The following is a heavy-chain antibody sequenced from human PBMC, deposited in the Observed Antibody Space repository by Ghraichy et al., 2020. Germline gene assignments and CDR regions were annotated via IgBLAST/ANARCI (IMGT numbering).Heavy chain of an antibody. CDR2: IYYSGST. Sequence: SETLSLTCTVSGGSISSYYWSWIRQPPGKGLEWIGYIYYSGSTNYNPSLKSRVTISVDTSKNQFSLKLSSVTAADTAVYYCARESGELTTAEYFQHWGQGTLVTVSS. CDR1: GGSISSYY. J-gene: IGHJ1*01. D-gene: IGHD1-26*01. CDR3: ARESGELTTAEYFQH. V-gene: IGHV4-59*01.